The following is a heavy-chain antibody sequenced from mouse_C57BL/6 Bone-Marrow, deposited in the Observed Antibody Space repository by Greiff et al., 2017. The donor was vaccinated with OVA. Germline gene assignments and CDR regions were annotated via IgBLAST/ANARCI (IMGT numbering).Heavy chain of an antibody. J-gene: IGHJ2*01. CDR1: GYTFTTYP. V-gene: IGHV1-47*01. CDR3: ARTNYYGSSFLDY. Sequence: QVQLQQSGAELVKPGASVKMSCTASGYTFTTYPIEWMKQNHGKSLEWIGNFHPYNDDTKYNEKFKGKATLTVEQSSSTVYLELSRLTSDDSAVYYGARTNYYGSSFLDYWGQGTTLTVSA. CDR2: FHPYNDDT. D-gene: IGHD1-1*01.